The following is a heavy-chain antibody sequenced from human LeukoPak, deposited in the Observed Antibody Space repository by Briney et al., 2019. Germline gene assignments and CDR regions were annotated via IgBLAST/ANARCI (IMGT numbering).Heavy chain of an antibody. CDR3: ARGGYCSSTSCYTYYYYGMDV. J-gene: IGHJ6*02. D-gene: IGHD2-2*02. CDR2: INWNGGST. V-gene: IGHV3-20*01. Sequence: PGGSLRLSCAASGFTFDDYGMSWVRQAPGKGLEWVSGINWNGGSTGYADSVKGRFTTSRDNAKNSLYLQMNSLRAEDTALYHCARGGYCSSTSCYTYYYYGMDVWGQGTTVTVSS. CDR1: GFTFDDYG.